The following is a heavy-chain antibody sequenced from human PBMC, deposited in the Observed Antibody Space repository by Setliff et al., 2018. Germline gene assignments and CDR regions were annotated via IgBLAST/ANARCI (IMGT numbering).Heavy chain of an antibody. CDR3: ARTCSGSGCYAGLES. V-gene: IGHV3-9*01. CDR2: ISWNSYHI. J-gene: IGHJ4*02. D-gene: IGHD2-15*01. CDR1: GFIFDEYA. Sequence: PGGSLRLSCAASGFIFDEYAMHWVRQAPGKGLEWVSGISWNSYHIDYAGSVRGRFTISRDNAKNSLYLQMNSLTTEDTAVYYCARTCSGSGCYAGLESWGQGTPVTVSS.